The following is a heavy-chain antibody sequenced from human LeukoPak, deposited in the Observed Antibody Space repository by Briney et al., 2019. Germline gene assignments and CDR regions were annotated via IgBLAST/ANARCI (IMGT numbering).Heavy chain of an antibody. D-gene: IGHD3-22*01. CDR1: GGSISSYY. J-gene: IGHJ4*02. Sequence: SETLSLTCTVSGGSISSYYWSWIRQPPGKGLEWIGYIYYSGSTNYNPSLKSRVTISVDTSKNQFSLKLSSVTAADTAVYYCASGYYYREIDYWGQGTLVTVSS. CDR2: IYYSGST. CDR3: ASGYYYREIDY. V-gene: IGHV4-59*01.